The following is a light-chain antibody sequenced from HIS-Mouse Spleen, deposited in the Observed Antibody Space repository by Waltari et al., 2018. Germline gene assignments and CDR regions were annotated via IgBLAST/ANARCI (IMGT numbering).Light chain of an antibody. V-gene: IGLV2-23*01. CDR3: CSYAGSSTFVV. CDR1: SSDVGSYNL. Sequence: QSALTQPASVSGSPGQSITISCTGTSSDVGSYNLVSWYQQHPGKAPKLIIYEGSKRPSVVSNRFSGSKSGNTASLTISGLQAEDEADYYCCSYAGSSTFVVFGGGTKLTVL. J-gene: IGLJ2*01. CDR2: EGS.